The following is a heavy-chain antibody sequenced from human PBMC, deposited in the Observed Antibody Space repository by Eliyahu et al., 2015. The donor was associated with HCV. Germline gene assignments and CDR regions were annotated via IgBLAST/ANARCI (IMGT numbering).Heavy chain of an antibody. V-gene: IGHV4-31*03. CDR3: ARGGYCSGGSCYAPFDY. D-gene: IGHD2-15*01. Sequence: QVQLQESGPGLVKPSQTLSLTCTVSGGSISSGXYYWSWIRQXPGKGLEWIGYIYYSGSTYYNPSLKSRVTISVDTSKNQFSLKLSSVTAADTAVYYCARGGYCSGGSCYAPFDYWGQGTLVTVSS. CDR1: GGSISSGXYY. CDR2: IYYSGST. J-gene: IGHJ4*02.